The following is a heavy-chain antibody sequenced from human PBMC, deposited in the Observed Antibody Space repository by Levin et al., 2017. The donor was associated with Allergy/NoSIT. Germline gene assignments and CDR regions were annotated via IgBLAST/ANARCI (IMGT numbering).Heavy chain of an antibody. CDR1: GYTFTGSY. D-gene: IGHD5-24*01. J-gene: IGHJ4*02. CDR3: ATRARGRWLQLWPPAFDC. CDR2: INPNSGGT. Sequence: LGESLKISCKASGYTFTGSYIHWVRQAPAQGLEWLGWINPNSGGTNYAQKFQGRVTMTRDTSISTVYMELSSLTSDDTAVYYCATRARGRWLQLWPPAFDCWGQGTLVTVSS. V-gene: IGHV1-2*02.